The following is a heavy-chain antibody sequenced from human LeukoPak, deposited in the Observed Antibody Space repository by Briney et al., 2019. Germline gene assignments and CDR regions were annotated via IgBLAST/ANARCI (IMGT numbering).Heavy chain of an antibody. J-gene: IGHJ4*02. V-gene: IGHV1-2*02. CDR3: ARDKGGYDSSGYIGSLLYYFDY. CDR1: GYTFTGYY. D-gene: IGHD3-22*01. CDR2: INPNSGGT. Sequence: GASVKVSCKASGYTFTGYYMHWVRQAPGQGLEWTGWINPNSGGTNYAQKFQGRVTMTRDTSISTAYMELSRLRSDDTAVYYCARDKGGYDSSGYIGSLLYYFDYWGQGTLVTVSS.